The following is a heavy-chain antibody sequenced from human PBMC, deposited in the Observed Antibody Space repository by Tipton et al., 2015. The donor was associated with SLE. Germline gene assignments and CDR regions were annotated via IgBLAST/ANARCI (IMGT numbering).Heavy chain of an antibody. V-gene: IGHV4-30-2*01. Sequence: TLSLTCAVSGGSISSGGYSWSWIRQPPGKGLEWIGYIYHSGSTYYNPSLKSRVTISVDRSKNQFSLKLSSVTAADTAVYYCARGEGYSYGLDPFDYWGQGTLVTVSS. CDR2: IYHSGST. D-gene: IGHD5-18*01. CDR1: GGSISSGGYS. J-gene: IGHJ4*02. CDR3: ARGEGYSYGLDPFDY.